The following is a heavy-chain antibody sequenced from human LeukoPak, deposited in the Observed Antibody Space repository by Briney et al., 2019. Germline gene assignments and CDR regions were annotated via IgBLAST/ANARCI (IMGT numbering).Heavy chain of an antibody. V-gene: IGHV3-21*01. Sequence: GGSLRLSCAASGFTFSSYSMNWVRQAPGKGLEWVSSISSSSSYIYYADSVKGRFTISRDNAKNSLYLQMNSLRAEDTAVYYCARALMVAGTPFDYWGQGTLVTVSS. D-gene: IGHD6-19*01. CDR2: ISSSSSYI. J-gene: IGHJ4*02. CDR1: GFTFSSYS. CDR3: ARALMVAGTPFDY.